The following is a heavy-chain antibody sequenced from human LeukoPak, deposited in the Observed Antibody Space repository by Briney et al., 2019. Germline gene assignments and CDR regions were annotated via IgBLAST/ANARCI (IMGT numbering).Heavy chain of an antibody. CDR3: ARRPMGSGWYYYYGMDV. D-gene: IGHD6-19*01. J-gene: IGHJ6*02. Sequence: PSETLSLTCAVSGGSISSSNWWSWVRQPPGKGLEWIGEIFHSGSTNYNPSLKSRVTISVDTSKNQFSLKLSSVTAADTAVYYCARRPMGSGWYYYYGMDVWGQGTTVTVSS. CDR2: IFHSGST. CDR1: GGSISSSNW. V-gene: IGHV4-4*02.